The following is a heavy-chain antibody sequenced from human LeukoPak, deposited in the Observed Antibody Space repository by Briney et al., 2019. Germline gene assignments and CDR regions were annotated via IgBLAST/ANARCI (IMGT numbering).Heavy chain of an antibody. CDR3: ARGFHPQLQVHRH. D-gene: IGHD4-11*01. Sequence: ASVKVSCKASGGTFSSYAMNWVRQAPGQGLEWMGGIIPIFGRANHAQKFQGRVTISADESTSTAYMELSGLISEDTAVYYCARGFHPQLQVHRHWGQGTLVTVSS. J-gene: IGHJ4*02. CDR1: GGTFSSYA. CDR2: IIPIFGRA. V-gene: IGHV1-69*13.